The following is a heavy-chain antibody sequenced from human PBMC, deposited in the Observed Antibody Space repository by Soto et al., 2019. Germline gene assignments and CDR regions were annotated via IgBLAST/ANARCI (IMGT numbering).Heavy chain of an antibody. D-gene: IGHD6-13*01. Sequence: VASVKVSCKASGYTFTSYYMHWVRQAPGQGLEWMGIINPSGGSTSYAQKFQGRVTMTRDTSTSTVYMELSSLRSEDTAVYYCAGGIAAAGTFRWFDPWGQGTLVTVSS. CDR3: AGGIAAAGTFRWFDP. CDR2: INPSGGST. CDR1: GYTFTSYY. J-gene: IGHJ5*02. V-gene: IGHV1-46*03.